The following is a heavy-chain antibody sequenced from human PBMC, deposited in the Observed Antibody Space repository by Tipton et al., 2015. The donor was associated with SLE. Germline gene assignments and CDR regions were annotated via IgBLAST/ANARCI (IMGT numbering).Heavy chain of an antibody. CDR3: ARVPAVYYYYMDV. CDR1: GGSITITSYY. Sequence: GLVKPSETLSLICTVSGGSITITSYYWGWLRQPPGKGLEWIGTVYYGGSTYSNPSLNSRVTISVDTSKNQFSLKLSSVTAADTAVYYCARVPAVYYYYMDVWGKGTTVTVSS. CDR2: VYYGGST. J-gene: IGHJ6*03. D-gene: IGHD2-2*01. V-gene: IGHV4-39*07.